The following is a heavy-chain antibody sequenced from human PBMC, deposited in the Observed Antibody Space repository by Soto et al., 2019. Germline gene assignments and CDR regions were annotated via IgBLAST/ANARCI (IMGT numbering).Heavy chain of an antibody. V-gene: IGHV1-69*13. Sequence: SVKVSCKASGGTFSSYAISWVRQAPGQGLEWMGGIIPIFGTANYAQKFQGRVTITADESTSTAYMELSSLRSEDTAVYYCARVPIVGANYYYYGMDVWGQGTTVTVSS. D-gene: IGHD1-26*01. CDR2: IIPIFGTA. CDR1: GGTFSSYA. CDR3: ARVPIVGANYYYYGMDV. J-gene: IGHJ6*02.